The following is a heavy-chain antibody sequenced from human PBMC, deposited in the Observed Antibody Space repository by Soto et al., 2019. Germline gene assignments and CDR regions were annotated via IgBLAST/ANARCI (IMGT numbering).Heavy chain of an antibody. CDR2: IYYSGST. J-gene: IGHJ3*02. Sequence: SETLSLTCTVSGGSTSSYYWSWIRQPPGKGLEWIGYIYYSGSTNYNPSLKSRVTISVDTSKNQFSLKLSSVTAADTAVYYCARHSGYDVDAFDIWGQGTMVTVSS. CDR3: ARHSGYDVDAFDI. V-gene: IGHV4-59*08. D-gene: IGHD5-12*01. CDR1: GGSTSSYY.